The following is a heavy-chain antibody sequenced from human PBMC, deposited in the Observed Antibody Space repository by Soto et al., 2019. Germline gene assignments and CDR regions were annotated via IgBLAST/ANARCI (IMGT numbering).Heavy chain of an antibody. CDR1: GGTFSSYA. CDR2: IIPIFGTA. D-gene: IGHD6-13*01. J-gene: IGHJ4*02. Sequence: ASVKVSCKASGGTFSSYAISWVRQAPGQGLEWMGGIIPIFGTANYAQKFQGRVTITADESTSTAYMELSSLRSEDTAVYYCARVSRQQQLYDYWGQGTLVTVSS. CDR3: ARVSRQQQLYDY. V-gene: IGHV1-69*13.